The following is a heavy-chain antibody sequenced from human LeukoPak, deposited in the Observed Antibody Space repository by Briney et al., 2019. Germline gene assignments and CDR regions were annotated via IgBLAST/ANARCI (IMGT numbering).Heavy chain of an antibody. CDR3: ARDPIVQAGYYYGMDV. V-gene: IGHV1-2*02. D-gene: IGHD2/OR15-2a*01. CDR1: GYTFTAYH. Sequence: ASVRVSCKASGYTFTAYHIHWVRQAPGQGLEWMGWINPNSGATDYAQNFQGRVTMTADTSISAAYLDLSRLRSDDSAVYYCARDPIVQAGYYYGMDVWGQGTTVTVSS. CDR2: INPNSGAT. J-gene: IGHJ6*02.